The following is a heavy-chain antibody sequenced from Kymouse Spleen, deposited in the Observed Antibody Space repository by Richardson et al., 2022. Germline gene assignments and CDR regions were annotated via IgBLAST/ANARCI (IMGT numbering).Heavy chain of an antibody. V-gene: IGHV3-9*01. CDR3: AKDNWNHLWYYYYGMDV. J-gene: IGHJ6*02. Sequence: EVQLVESGGGLVQPGRSLRLSCAASGFTFDDYAMHWVRQAPGKGLEWVSGISWNSGSIGYADSVKGRFTISRDNAKNSLYLQMNSLRAEDTALYYCAKDNWNHLWYYYYGMDVWGQGTTVTVSS. CDR2: ISWNSGSI. D-gene: IGHD1-1*01,IGHD1-14*01,IGHD1-20*01. CDR1: GFTFDDYA.